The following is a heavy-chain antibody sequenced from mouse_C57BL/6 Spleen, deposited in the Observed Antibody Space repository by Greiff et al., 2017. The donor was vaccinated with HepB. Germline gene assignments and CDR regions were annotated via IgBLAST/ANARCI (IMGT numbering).Heavy chain of an antibody. J-gene: IGHJ4*01. CDR3: ARGTTVVEEDYYAMDY. V-gene: IGHV3-6*01. D-gene: IGHD1-1*01. CDR2: ISYDGSN. CDR1: GYSITSGYY. Sequence: EVKLVESGPGLVKPSQSLSLTCSVTGYSITSGYYWNWIRQFPGNKLEWMGYISYDGSNNYNPSLKNRISITRDTSKNQFFLKLNSVTTEDTATYYCARGTTVVEEDYYAMDYWGQGTSVTVSS.